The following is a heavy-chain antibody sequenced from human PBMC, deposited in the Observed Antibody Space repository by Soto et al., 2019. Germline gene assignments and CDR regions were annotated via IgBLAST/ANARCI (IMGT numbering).Heavy chain of an antibody. CDR3: AKDLFRYYYDSSGYTDY. CDR2: ISGSGGST. V-gene: IGHV3-23*01. Sequence: EVQLLESGGGLVQPGGSLRLSCAASGFTFSSYAMSWVRQAPGKGLEWVSAISGSGGSTYYADSVKGRFTISRDNSKNTLYLQMNSLRAEDTAVYYCAKDLFRYYYDSSGYTDYWGQGTLVTVSS. CDR1: GFTFSSYA. J-gene: IGHJ4*02. D-gene: IGHD3-22*01.